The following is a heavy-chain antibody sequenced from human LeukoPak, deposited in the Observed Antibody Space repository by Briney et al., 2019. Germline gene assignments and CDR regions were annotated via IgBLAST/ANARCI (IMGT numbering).Heavy chain of an antibody. CDR1: GGSFSGYY. CDR3: AGGRRFGELFGY. J-gene: IGHJ4*02. V-gene: IGHV4-34*01. Sequence: SETLPLTCAVYGGSFSGYYWSWIRQPPGKGLEWIGEINHSGSTNSNPSLKSRVTISVDTSKNQFSLKLSSVTAADTAVYYCAGGRRFGELFGYWGQGTLVTVSS. CDR2: INHSGST. D-gene: IGHD3-10*01.